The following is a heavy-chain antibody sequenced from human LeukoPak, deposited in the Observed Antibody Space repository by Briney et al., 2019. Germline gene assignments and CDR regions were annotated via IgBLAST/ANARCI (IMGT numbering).Heavy chain of an antibody. V-gene: IGHV1-8*02. CDR2: MNPNSGNT. J-gene: IGHJ5*02. CDR1: GGTFSTSA. D-gene: IGHD3-10*01. CDR3: ARGRLYYYGSGGSNWFDP. Sequence: VSVKVSCKASGGTFSTSATSWVRQATGQGLEWMGWMNPNSGNTGYAQKFQGRVTMTRNTSISTAYMELSSLRSEDTAVYYCARGRLYYYGSGGSNWFDPWGQGTLVTVSS.